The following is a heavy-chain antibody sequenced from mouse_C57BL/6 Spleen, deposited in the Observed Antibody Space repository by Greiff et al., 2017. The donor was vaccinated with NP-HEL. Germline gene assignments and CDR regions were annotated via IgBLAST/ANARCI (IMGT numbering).Heavy chain of an antibody. V-gene: IGHV1-69*01. CDR3: ARRTITTVVATGGFDY. J-gene: IGHJ2*01. CDR1: GYTFTSYW. D-gene: IGHD1-1*01. Sequence: QVQLQQPGAELVMPGASVKLSCKASGYTFTSYWMHWVKRRPGQGLEWIGEIDPSDSYTNYNQKFKGKSTLTVDKSSSTAYMQLSSLTSEDSAVYYCARRTITTVVATGGFDYWGQGTTLTVSS. CDR2: IDPSDSYT.